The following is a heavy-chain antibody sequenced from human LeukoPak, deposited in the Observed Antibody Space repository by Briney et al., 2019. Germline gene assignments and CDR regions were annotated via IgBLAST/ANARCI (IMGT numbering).Heavy chain of an antibody. CDR1: GGSISSGGYS. Sequence: PSETLSLTCAVSGGSISSGGYSWSWIRQPPGKGLEWIGYIYHSGSTYYNPSLKSRVTISVDRSKNQFSLKLSSVTAADTAVYYCAREEQLRMGGAFDIWGQGTMVTVSS. V-gene: IGHV4-30-2*01. CDR2: IYHSGST. J-gene: IGHJ3*02. CDR3: AREEQLRMGGAFDI. D-gene: IGHD3-16*01.